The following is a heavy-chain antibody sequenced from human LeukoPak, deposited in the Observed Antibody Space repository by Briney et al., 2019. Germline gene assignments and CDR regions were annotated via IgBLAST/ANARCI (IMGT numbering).Heavy chain of an antibody. CDR1: GYTFTGYY. J-gene: IGHJ1*01. CDR3: ARDLIAAAGRWSGHQH. V-gene: IGHV1-2*02. D-gene: IGHD6-13*01. Sequence: GASVKVSCKASGYTFTGYYMHWVRQAPGQGLEWMGWINPNSGGTNYAQKFQGRVTMTRDTSTSTVYMELSSLRSEDTAVYYCARDLIAAAGRWSGHQHWGQGTLVTVSS. CDR2: INPNSGGT.